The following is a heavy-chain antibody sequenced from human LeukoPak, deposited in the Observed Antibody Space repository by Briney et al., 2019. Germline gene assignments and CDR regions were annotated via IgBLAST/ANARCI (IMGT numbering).Heavy chain of an antibody. CDR1: GYTFTTYY. CDR2: INPTGGST. D-gene: IGHD1-1*01. CDR3: AKIAELERRQPLDY. V-gene: IGHV1-46*01. J-gene: IGHJ4*02. Sequence: ASVKVSCKASGYTFTTYYIHWVRQAPGQGLEWMGIINPTGGSTTYAQKFQGRVTMTRDTSTSTVFMEVNSLRAEDTAVYYCAKIAELERRQPLDYWGQGTLVTVSS.